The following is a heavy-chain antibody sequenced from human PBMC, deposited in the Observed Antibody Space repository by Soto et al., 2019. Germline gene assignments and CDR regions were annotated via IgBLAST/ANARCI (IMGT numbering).Heavy chain of an antibody. CDR3: AKVGASGWQDSWYYYGMDV. V-gene: IGHV3-30*18. D-gene: IGHD6-19*01. Sequence: GGSLRLSCAASGFTFSSYGMHWVRQAPGKGLEWVAVISYDGSNKYYADSVKGRFTISRDNSKNTLYLQMNSLRAEDTAVYYCAKVGASGWQDSWYYYGMDVWGRGTTVTVSS. CDR1: GFTFSSYG. J-gene: IGHJ6*02. CDR2: ISYDGSNK.